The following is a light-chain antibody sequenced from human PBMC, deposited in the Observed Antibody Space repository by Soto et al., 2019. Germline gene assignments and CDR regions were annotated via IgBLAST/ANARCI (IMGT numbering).Light chain of an antibody. CDR1: QDISDY. Sequence: DIQMTQSPSSLSASLGDRVTITCRASQDISDYLAWYQQKAGSPPNLLISAASTLQSGVPSRFRGSGAGTDFTLTITSLQPEDVATYYCQKYNIAPWTFGQGTKVDSK. CDR3: QKYNIAPWT. J-gene: IGKJ1*01. CDR2: AAS. V-gene: IGKV1-27*01.